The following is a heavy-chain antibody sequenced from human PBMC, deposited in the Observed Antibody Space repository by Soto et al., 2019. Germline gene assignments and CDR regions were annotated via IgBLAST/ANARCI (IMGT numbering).Heavy chain of an antibody. V-gene: IGHV5-10-1*01. CDR3: AREGARAAAGMYGY. Sequence: PGESLKISCKGSGYSFAGYWITWVRQKPGKGLEWMGRIDPSDSQTYYSPSFRGHVTISVTKSITTVFLQWSSLRASDTAVYYCAREGARAAAGMYGYWGQGTLVTVSS. CDR2: IDPSDSQT. J-gene: IGHJ4*02. D-gene: IGHD6-13*01. CDR1: GYSFAGYW.